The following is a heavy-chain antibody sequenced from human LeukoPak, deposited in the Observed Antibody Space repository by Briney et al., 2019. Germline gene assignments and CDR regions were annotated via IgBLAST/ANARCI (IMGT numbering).Heavy chain of an antibody. CDR2: INPSGGST. V-gene: IGHV1-46*01. J-gene: IGHJ5*02. D-gene: IGHD3-10*01. Sequence: ASVKVSCKASVYTFTSYYMHWVRQAPGQGLEWMGIINPSGGSTSYAQKFQGRVTMTRDTSTSTVYMELSSLRSEDTAVYYCARGPMVRGVYMNWFDPWGQGTLVTVSS. CDR3: ARGPMVRGVYMNWFDP. CDR1: VYTFTSYY.